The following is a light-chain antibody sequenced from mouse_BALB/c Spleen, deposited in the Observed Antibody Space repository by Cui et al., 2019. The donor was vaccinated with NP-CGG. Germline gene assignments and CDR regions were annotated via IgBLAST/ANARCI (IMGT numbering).Light chain of an antibody. Sequence: VLTQGSAPTTSPGETVTLTCRSSTGAVTTSNYANWVQEKPDHLFTGLIGGTNNRPPGVPARFSGSLIGDKAALTITGAQTEDEAIYFCALWYSNHWVFGGGTKLTVL. CDR3: ALWYSNHWV. CDR1: TGAVTTSNY. V-gene: IGLV1*01. CDR2: GTN. J-gene: IGLJ1*01.